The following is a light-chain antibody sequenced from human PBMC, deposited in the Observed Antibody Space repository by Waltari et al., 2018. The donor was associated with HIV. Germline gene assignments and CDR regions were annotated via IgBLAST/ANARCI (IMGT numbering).Light chain of an antibody. CDR1: SSNIGAGYD. J-gene: IGLJ3*02. CDR3: QSYDSSLSGGV. CDR2: GNS. V-gene: IGLV1-40*01. Sequence: QSALTQPPSVSGAPGQRVTISCTGSSSNIGAGYDVHWYQQVPGTAPKLLIYGNSNRPSGVPDRFAGSKSGTSASLCVTGLQTEDEADYYCQSYDSSLSGGVFGGGTKLTVL.